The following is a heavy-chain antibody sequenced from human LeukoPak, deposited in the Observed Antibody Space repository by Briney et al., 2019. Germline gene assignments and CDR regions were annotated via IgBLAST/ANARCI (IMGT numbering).Heavy chain of an antibody. CDR2: IYSGGST. V-gene: IGHV3-66*01. CDR3: ARVWVGGSGSGFDY. CDR1: EFSVGSNY. J-gene: IGHJ4*02. D-gene: IGHD3-10*01. Sequence: PGGSLRLSCAASEFSVGSNYMTWVRQAPGKGLEWVSLIYSGGSTYYADSVKGRFTISRDNSKNTLYLQMNSLRAEDTAVYYCARVWVGGSGSGFDYWGQGTLVTVSS.